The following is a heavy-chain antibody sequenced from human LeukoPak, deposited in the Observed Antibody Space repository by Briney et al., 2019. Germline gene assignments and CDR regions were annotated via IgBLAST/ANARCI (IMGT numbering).Heavy chain of an antibody. Sequence: GGSLRLSCAASGFAFSTYAMSWVRQAPGKGLEWVSTISGSGSSTYYTDSVKGRFTISRDNSKNTLYLQMNSLRAEDTAVYYCANLTSVDLWGHGTLVTVSS. CDR3: ANLTSVDL. D-gene: IGHD3-10*01. V-gene: IGHV3-23*01. J-gene: IGHJ5*02. CDR2: ISGSGSST. CDR1: GFAFSTYA.